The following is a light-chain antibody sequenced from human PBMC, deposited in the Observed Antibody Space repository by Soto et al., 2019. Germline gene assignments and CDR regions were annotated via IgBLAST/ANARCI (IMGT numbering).Light chain of an antibody. CDR1: QSVSSN. Sequence: EIVMTQSPATLSVSPGEGATLSCRARQSVSSNLAWYQQKPGQAPRLLIYGASTRATGIPARFSGSGSGTEFPLTISSLQSEDFAVYYCKQYNDWPLTFGGGTKVEIK. CDR2: GAS. J-gene: IGKJ4*01. CDR3: KQYNDWPLT. V-gene: IGKV3-15*01.